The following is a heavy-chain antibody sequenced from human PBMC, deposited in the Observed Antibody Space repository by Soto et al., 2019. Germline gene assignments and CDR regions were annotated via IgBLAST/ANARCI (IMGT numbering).Heavy chain of an antibody. D-gene: IGHD6-19*01. Sequence: GGSLRLSCAASGFTFSSYAMSWVRQAPGKGLEWVSAISGSGGSTYYADSVRGRFTISRDNSKNTLYLQMNSLRAEDTAVYYCAKVHSSGWRGNYYYGMDVWGQGTTVTVSS. V-gene: IGHV3-23*01. CDR3: AKVHSSGWRGNYYYGMDV. J-gene: IGHJ6*02. CDR2: ISGSGGST. CDR1: GFTFSSYA.